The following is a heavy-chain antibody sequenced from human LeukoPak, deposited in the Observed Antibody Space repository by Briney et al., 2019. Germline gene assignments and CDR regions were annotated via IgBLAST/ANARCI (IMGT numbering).Heavy chain of an antibody. CDR3: ARVGGVWGSYRYTLDY. V-gene: IGHV1-46*01. J-gene: IGHJ4*02. D-gene: IGHD3-16*02. CDR2: INPSGGST. Sequence: GASVKVSCKASGYTFTSYYMHWVRQAPGQGLEWMGIINPSGGSTSYAQKFQGRVTMTRDTSTSTVYMELSSLRSEDTAVYYCARVGGVWGSYRYTLDYWGQGTLVTVSS. CDR1: GYTFTSYY.